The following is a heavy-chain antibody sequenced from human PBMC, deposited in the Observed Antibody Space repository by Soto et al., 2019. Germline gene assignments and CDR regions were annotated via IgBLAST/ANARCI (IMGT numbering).Heavy chain of an antibody. CDR3: AKSHTTSGWYVTTDY. V-gene: IGHV3-9*01. CDR2: ISWNSGSI. J-gene: IGHJ4*02. Sequence: EVQLVESGGGLVQPGRSLRLSGAASGFTFGDYAMQWVRQAPGKGLEWVSAISWNSGSIDYADSVKGRFTISRDNAKNSLYLQMNSLRAEDTALYYCAKSHTTSGWYVTTDYWGQGTRVTVSS. D-gene: IGHD6-19*01. CDR1: GFTFGDYA.